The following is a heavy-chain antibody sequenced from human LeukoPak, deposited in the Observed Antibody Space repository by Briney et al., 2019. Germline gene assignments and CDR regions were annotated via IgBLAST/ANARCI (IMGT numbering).Heavy chain of an antibody. J-gene: IGHJ2*01. Sequence: GGSLRLSCAASGFTFSSYGMHWVRQAPGKGLEWVAVISYDGNSKHYADSVKGRFTISRDNSKNTLYLQMNSLRVEDTAVYYCAKEESLGVTGPPGGYFDLWGRGTLVSVSS. D-gene: IGHD3-3*01. CDR3: AKEESLGVTGPPGGYFDL. CDR2: ISYDGNSK. V-gene: IGHV3-30*18. CDR1: GFTFSSYG.